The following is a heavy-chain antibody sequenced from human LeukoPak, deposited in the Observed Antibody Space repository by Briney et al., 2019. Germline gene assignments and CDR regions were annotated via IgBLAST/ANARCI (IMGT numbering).Heavy chain of an antibody. Sequence: SETLSLTCTVSGGSITSYYWNWIRQPPGKGLEWIGYIYYSGSTNYNPSLKSRVTISVDTSKNQFSLKLSSVTAADTAVYYCARSLLGIWNYFDFWGQETLVTVSS. CDR3: ARSLLGIWNYFDF. CDR1: GGSITSYY. D-gene: IGHD7-27*01. CDR2: IYYSGST. V-gene: IGHV4-59*08. J-gene: IGHJ4*02.